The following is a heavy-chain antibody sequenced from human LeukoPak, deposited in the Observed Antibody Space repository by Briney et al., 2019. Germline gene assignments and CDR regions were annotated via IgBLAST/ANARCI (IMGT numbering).Heavy chain of an antibody. CDR1: SDSISSYY. V-gene: IGHV4-59*12. CDR3: ARESSSTEFDY. D-gene: IGHD2-2*01. CDR2: IYYGGST. J-gene: IGHJ4*02. Sequence: SETLSLTCTVSSDSISSYYWSWIRQPPGKGLEWIGFIYYGGSTNYNPSLKSRVTMSVDTSKNQFSLKLSSVTAADTAVYYCARESSSTEFDYWGQGTLVTVSS.